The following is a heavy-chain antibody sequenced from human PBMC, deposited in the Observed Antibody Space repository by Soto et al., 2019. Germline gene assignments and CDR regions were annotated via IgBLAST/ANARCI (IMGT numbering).Heavy chain of an antibody. Sequence: PGGSLRLSCAASGFTFSSYAMHWVRQAPGKGLEWVAVISYDGSNKYCADSVKGRFTISRDNSKNTLYLQMNSLRAEDTAVYYCAKDSMASGYDDYFDFWGQGTPVTVSS. CDR1: GFTFSSYA. D-gene: IGHD5-12*01. V-gene: IGHV3-30-3*01. J-gene: IGHJ4*02. CDR3: AKDSMASGYDDYFDF. CDR2: ISYDGSNK.